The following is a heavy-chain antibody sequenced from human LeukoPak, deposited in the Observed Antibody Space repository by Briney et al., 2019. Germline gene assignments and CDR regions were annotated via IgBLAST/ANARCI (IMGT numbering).Heavy chain of an antibody. CDR1: GDSVSSNSAA. V-gene: IGHV6-1*01. D-gene: IGHD4-17*01. Sequence: SQTLSLTCAIPGDSVSSNSAAWNWIRQSPSRGLEWLGRTYYRSKWYNDYAVSVKSRITINPDTSKNQFSLQLNSVTPEDTAVYYCAREERFDYGDQSPLFDYWGQGTLVTVSS. CDR2: TYYRSKWYN. CDR3: AREERFDYGDQSPLFDY. J-gene: IGHJ4*02.